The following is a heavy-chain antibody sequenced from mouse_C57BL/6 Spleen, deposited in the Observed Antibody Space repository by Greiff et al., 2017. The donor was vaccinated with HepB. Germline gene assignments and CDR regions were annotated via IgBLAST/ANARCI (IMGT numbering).Heavy chain of an antibody. V-gene: IGHV5-17*01. CDR2: ISSGSSTI. CDR3: ATYGSGPHWYFDV. D-gene: IGHD1-1*01. Sequence: EVKLQESGGGLVKPGGSLKLSCAASGFTFSDYGMHWVRQAPEKGLEWVAYISSGSSTIYYADTVKGRFTISRDNAKNTLFLQMTSLRSEDTAMYYCATYGSGPHWYFDVWGTGTTVTVSS. J-gene: IGHJ1*03. CDR1: GFTFSDYG.